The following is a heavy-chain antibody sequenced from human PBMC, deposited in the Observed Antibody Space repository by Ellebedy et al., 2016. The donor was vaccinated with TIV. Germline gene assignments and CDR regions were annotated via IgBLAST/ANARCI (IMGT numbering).Heavy chain of an antibody. Sequence: GGSLRLSXAASGLTFSSHAMHWVRQAPGKGLVWVSRISIDGSGTTYAESVKGRFTSSRDNAKNTLYLQMNSLRAEDTAVYYCARDWNSVADWGQGTLVTVSS. D-gene: IGHD1-7*01. CDR2: ISIDGSGT. CDR3: ARDWNSVAD. J-gene: IGHJ4*02. V-gene: IGHV3-74*01. CDR1: GLTFSSHA.